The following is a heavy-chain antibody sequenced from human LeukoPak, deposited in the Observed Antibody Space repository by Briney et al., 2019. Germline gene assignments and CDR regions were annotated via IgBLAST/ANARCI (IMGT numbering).Heavy chain of an antibody. CDR2: ISSSGSAI. Sequence: PGGSLSLSCAASGFTFSSYEMNWVRQAPGKGLERVSKISSSGSAIYYADSVKGRFTISRDNAKSSLYLQMNSLRVEDTAIYYCAREGSLGYWGQVTLVTVSS. J-gene: IGHJ4*02. CDR1: GFTFSSYE. V-gene: IGHV3-48*03. CDR3: AREGSLGY. D-gene: IGHD6-19*01.